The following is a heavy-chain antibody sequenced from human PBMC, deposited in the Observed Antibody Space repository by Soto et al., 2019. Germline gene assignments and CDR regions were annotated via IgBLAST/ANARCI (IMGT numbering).Heavy chain of an antibody. D-gene: IGHD6-13*01. Sequence: QVQLVQSGSEVKMPGSSVKVYCKTSGGTFTRHAINWVRQAPGQGLEWMGGIIPLFGTTNDAQKFKGRVTISADESTSTAYMELSSLTSEDAAVYYCARAAIHGSSWYFWFDPGGQGTLVTVSS. CDR2: IIPLFGTT. V-gene: IGHV1-69*01. CDR1: GGTFTRHA. CDR3: ARAAIHGSSWYFWFDP. J-gene: IGHJ5*02.